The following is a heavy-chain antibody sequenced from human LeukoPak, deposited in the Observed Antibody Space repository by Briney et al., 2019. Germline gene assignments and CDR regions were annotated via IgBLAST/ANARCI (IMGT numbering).Heavy chain of an antibody. Sequence: ASVKVSCKASGYTFTSNGISWVRQAPGQGLEWIGWINAYNGNTNHAQKFQGRVTMTTDTSASKVYMELRSLRSDDTAVYYCARDYDSWSGSYWGQGTLVTVSS. CDR3: ARDYDSWSGSY. CDR1: GYTFTSNG. D-gene: IGHD3-3*01. J-gene: IGHJ4*02. CDR2: INAYNGNT. V-gene: IGHV1-18*01.